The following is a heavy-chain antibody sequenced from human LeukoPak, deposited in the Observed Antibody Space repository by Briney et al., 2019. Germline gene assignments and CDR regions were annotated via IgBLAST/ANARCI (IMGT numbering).Heavy chain of an antibody. J-gene: IGHJ5*02. CDR3: ARGTMMVGP. CDR1: GVSLSDYH. CDR2: IYYSGST. V-gene: IGHV4-59*01. D-gene: IGHD3-22*01. Sequence: SETLSLTCSVSGVSLSDYHWIWIRQPPGKGLEWIGYIYYSGSTNYNPSLKSRVTISVDTSKNQFSLKLTSVTAADTAVYYCARGTMMVGPWGQGTLVTVSS.